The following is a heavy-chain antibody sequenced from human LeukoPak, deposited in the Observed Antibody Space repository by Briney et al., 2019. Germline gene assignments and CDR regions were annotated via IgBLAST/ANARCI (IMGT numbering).Heavy chain of an antibody. CDR2: IYHSGST. CDR3: ASVVRLMVRGNRGWFDP. V-gene: IGHV4-30-2*01. Sequence: PSETLSLTCTVSGGSISSGGYYWSWIRQPPGKGLEWIGYIYHSGSTYYNPSLKSRVTISVDTSKNQFSLKLSSVTAADTAVYYCASVVRLMVRGNRGWFDPWGQGTLVTVSS. D-gene: IGHD3-10*01. CDR1: GGSISSGGYY. J-gene: IGHJ5*02.